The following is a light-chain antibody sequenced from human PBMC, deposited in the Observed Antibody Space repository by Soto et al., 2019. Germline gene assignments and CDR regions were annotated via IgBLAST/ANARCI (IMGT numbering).Light chain of an antibody. CDR2: GAS. CDR3: QQYGSSGT. J-gene: IGKJ1*01. CDR1: QSVSSY. V-gene: IGKV3-20*01. Sequence: EIVLTQSPATLSLSPGERATLSCRASQSVSSYLAGYEQKPGRAPGLLIYGASSRATGIPAGFSGSGSGTDFTLIISMLEHEDFAVYCCQQYGSSGTFGQGTKVDIK.